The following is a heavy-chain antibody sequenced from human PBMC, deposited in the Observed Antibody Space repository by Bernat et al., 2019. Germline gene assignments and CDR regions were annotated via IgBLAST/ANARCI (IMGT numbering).Heavy chain of an antibody. V-gene: IGHV3-21*01. CDR1: GFPFSSYN. D-gene: IGHD3-9*01. CDR3: ARASLDRYYFDY. J-gene: IGHJ4*02. CDR2: ITGSGSYI. Sequence: EVQLVESGGGLVKPGGSLRLSCAASGFPFSSYNMNWVRQAPGTGLEWVSSITGSGSYIYYADSVKGRFTVSRDNAKNSLYLQMNSLRAEDTAVYYCARASLDRYYFDYWGQGTLVTVSS.